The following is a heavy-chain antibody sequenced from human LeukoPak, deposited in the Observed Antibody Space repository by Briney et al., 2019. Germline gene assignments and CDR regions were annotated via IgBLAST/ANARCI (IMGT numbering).Heavy chain of an antibody. Sequence: GRSLRLSCAASGFTFDDYAMHWVRQAPGKGLEWVSGISWNSGSIGYADSVKGRFTISRDNAKNSLYLQMNSLRAEDTALYYCAKGRIYYDSWSGYLFWGQGTLVTVSS. CDR1: GFTFDDYA. J-gene: IGHJ4*02. D-gene: IGHD3-3*01. V-gene: IGHV3-9*01. CDR2: ISWNSGSI. CDR3: AKGRIYYDSWSGYLF.